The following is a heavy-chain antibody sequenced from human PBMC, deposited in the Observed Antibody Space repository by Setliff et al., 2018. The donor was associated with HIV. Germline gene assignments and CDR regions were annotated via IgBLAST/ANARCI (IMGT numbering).Heavy chain of an antibody. Sequence: PSETLSLTCTVSGGSISSANYYWSWIRQPAGKGLEWMGRIYTSGGTHYNPALESRLTISVDPSKNQISLRLNSVTAADTGVYYCARGVLSLGTYYYYMDVWGKGTMVTV. V-gene: IGHV4-61*02. CDR3: ARGVLSLGTYYYYMDV. CDR2: IYTSGGT. J-gene: IGHJ6*03. CDR1: GGSISSANYY. D-gene: IGHD3-16*01.